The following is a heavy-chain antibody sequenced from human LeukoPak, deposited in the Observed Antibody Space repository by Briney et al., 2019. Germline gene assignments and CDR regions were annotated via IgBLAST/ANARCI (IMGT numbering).Heavy chain of an antibody. D-gene: IGHD2-2*01. V-gene: IGHV3-30*18. CDR1: GFTFSSYG. J-gene: IGHJ4*02. CDR2: ISYDGSNK. Sequence: GGSLRLSCAASGFTFSSYGMHWVRQAPGKGLEWVAVISYDGSNKYYADSVKGRFTISRDNSKNTLYLQMNSLRAEDTAVYYCAKEPGPATPGGWGQGALVTVSS. CDR3: AKEPGPATPGG.